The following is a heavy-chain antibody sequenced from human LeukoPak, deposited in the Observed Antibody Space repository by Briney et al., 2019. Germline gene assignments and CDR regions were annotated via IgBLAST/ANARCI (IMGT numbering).Heavy chain of an antibody. J-gene: IGHJ4*02. CDR2: IKEDGSED. D-gene: IGHD2-2*01. Sequence: GGSLRLSCTASGFTFSSHWMSWVRQAPGKGLEWVANIKEDGSEDYYMDSVKGRFTISRDNAKNSLYLQMNSLRAEDTAVYYCARSKLFSLLVVPLDYWGQGTLVTVSS. CDR1: GFTFSSHW. CDR3: ARSKLFSLLVVPLDY. V-gene: IGHV3-7*01.